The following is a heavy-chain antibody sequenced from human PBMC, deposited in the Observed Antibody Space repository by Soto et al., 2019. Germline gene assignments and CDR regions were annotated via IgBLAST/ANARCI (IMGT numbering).Heavy chain of an antibody. CDR2: TYYSGST. J-gene: IGHJ6*02. Sequence: TSETLSLTCTVSGGSISSYYWTWIRQPPGKGLEWIGYTYYSGSTNYNPSLKSRVTISVDTSKNQFSLKLSSVTAADTAVYYCARDLNWNDNYYYGMDVWGQGATVTVSS. D-gene: IGHD1-1*01. CDR3: ARDLNWNDNYYYGMDV. V-gene: IGHV4-59*01. CDR1: GGSISSYY.